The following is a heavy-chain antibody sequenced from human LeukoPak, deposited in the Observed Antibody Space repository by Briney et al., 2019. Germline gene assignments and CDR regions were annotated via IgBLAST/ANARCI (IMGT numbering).Heavy chain of an antibody. CDR2: INPNSGGT. D-gene: IGHD3-10*01. J-gene: IGHJ5*02. V-gene: IGHV1-2*02. CDR1: GGTFSSYA. Sequence: ASVKVSCKASGGTFSSYAISWVRQAPGQGLEWMGWINPNSGGTNYAQKFQGRVTMTRDTSISTAYMELSRLRSDDTAVYYCARDATGLLWFGELSGRFDPWGQGTLVTVSS. CDR3: ARDATGLLWFGELSGRFDP.